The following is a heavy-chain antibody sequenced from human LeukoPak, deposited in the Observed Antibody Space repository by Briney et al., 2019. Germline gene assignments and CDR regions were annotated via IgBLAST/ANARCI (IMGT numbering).Heavy chain of an antibody. CDR1: GGTFSSYA. Sequence: ASVKVSCKASGGTFSSYAISWVRQAPGQGLEWMGWISAYNGNTNYAQKLQGRVTMTTDTSTSTAYMELRSLRSDDTAVYYCARESQSSSWYSYWGQGTLVTVSS. D-gene: IGHD6-13*01. CDR3: ARESQSSSWYSY. CDR2: ISAYNGNT. V-gene: IGHV1-18*01. J-gene: IGHJ4*02.